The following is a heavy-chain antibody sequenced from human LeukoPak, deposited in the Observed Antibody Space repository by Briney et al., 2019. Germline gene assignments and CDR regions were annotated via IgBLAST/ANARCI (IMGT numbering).Heavy chain of an antibody. J-gene: IGHJ4*02. CDR3: ARIVRGVIHTSVDY. CDR1: GGSISSSSYY. V-gene: IGHV4-39*01. Sequence: PSETLSLTCTVPGGSISSSSYYWGWIRQPPGKGLEWIGSIYYSGSTYYNPSLKSRVTISVDTSKNQFSLKLSSVTAADTAVYYCARIVRGVIHTSVDYWGQGTLVTVSS. D-gene: IGHD3-10*01. CDR2: IYYSGST.